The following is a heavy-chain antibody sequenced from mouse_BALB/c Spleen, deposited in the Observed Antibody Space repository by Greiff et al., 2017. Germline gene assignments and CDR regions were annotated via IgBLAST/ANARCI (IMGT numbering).Heavy chain of an antibody. V-gene: IGHV1-5*01. CDR3: TRKRGNYDYFDY. J-gene: IGHJ2*01. CDR1: GYSFTSYW. Sequence: VQLKQSGTVLARPGASVKMSCKASGYSFTSYWMHWVKQRPGQGLEWIGAIYPGNSDTSYNQKFKGKAKLTAVTSASTAYMELSSLTNEDSAVYYCTRKRGNYDYFDYWGQGTTLTVSS. CDR2: IYPGNSDT. D-gene: IGHD2-1*01.